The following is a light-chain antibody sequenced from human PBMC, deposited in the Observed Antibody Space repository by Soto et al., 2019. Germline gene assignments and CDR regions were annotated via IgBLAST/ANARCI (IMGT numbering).Light chain of an antibody. CDR1: SSDVGGYKY. Sequence: QSALTQPPSASGSPGQSVTISCTGTSSDVGGYKYVSWYQQHPGKAPKLMIFEVNKRPSGVPDRFSGSKSGNTASLTVSGLQAEDEADYSSNSYAGINNLGVFGTGTKLTVL. CDR3: NSYAGINNLGV. V-gene: IGLV2-8*01. J-gene: IGLJ1*01. CDR2: EVN.